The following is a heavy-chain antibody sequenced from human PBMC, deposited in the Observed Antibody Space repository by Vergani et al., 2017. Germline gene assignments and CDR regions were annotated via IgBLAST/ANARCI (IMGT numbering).Heavy chain of an antibody. CDR3: ARQHRGYYDSSGYFDY. V-gene: IGHV4-38-2*01. J-gene: IGHJ4*02. Sequence: QVQLQESGPGLVKPSETLSLTCDVSNYSITTGFYWAWIRQPPGKGLEWIGSVFHSGNTYYNPSLESRVTRSADPSKNQFSLQLTSVTAADTALYYCARQHRGYYDSSGYFDYWGQGTLITVSS. CDR2: VFHSGNT. D-gene: IGHD3-22*01. CDR1: NYSITTGFY.